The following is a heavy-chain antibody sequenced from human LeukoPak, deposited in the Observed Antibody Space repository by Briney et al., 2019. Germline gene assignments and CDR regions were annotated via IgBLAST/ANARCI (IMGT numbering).Heavy chain of an antibody. D-gene: IGHD1-14*01. CDR1: GFIFDAHA. CDR2: ISGDGGAT. CDR3: AKRSGSPHNFDY. V-gene: IGHV3-43*02. J-gene: IGHJ4*02. Sequence: GGSLRLSCAASGFIFDAHAMNWVRQAPGKPLEWVSLISGDGGATHCADSVKGRFTISRDNSRNSLYLQMKSLTNEDTAFYYCAKRSGSPHNFDYWGRGTLVTVSS.